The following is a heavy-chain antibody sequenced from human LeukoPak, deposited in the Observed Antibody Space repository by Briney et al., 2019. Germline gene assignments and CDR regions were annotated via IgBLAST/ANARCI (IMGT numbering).Heavy chain of an antibody. V-gene: IGHV1-18*01. CDR3: ARVYKDSSGYYYVPYYFDY. CDR2: ISAYNGNT. Sequence: ASVKVSCKASGYTFTSYGISWVRQAPGQGLEWVGWISAYNGNTNYAQKLQGRVTMTTDTSTSTAYMELRSLRSDDTAVYYCARVYKDSSGYYYVPYYFDYWGQGTLVTVSS. J-gene: IGHJ4*02. D-gene: IGHD3-22*01. CDR1: GYTFTSYG.